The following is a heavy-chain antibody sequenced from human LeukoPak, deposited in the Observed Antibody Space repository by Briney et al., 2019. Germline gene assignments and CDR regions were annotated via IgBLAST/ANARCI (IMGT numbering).Heavy chain of an antibody. D-gene: IGHD6-13*01. CDR3: ARDGSSWHH. CDR2: ISSSGRFT. CDR1: GFTFSDFH. J-gene: IGHJ5*02. V-gene: IGHV3-11*05. Sequence: GGSLRLSCAASGFTFSDFHMSWIRQAPGKGLEWVSYISSSGRFTNYADSVKGRFTISRDNAKNSLFLQMNSPRAEDTAVYYCARDGSSWHHWGQGTLVTVSS.